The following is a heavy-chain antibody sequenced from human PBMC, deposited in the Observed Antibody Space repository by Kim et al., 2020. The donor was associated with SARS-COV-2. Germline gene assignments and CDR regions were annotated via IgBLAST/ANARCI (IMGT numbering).Heavy chain of an antibody. J-gene: IGHJ3*02. CDR3: ARRGIGWNAFDI. Sequence: GGSLRLSCAAPGFTFSGQFMNWIRQAPGKVLEWVSYISSGSGNTIFYADSVKGRFTISRDNAKTSLYLQMNSLRAEDKAVYYCARRGIGWNAFDIWGLGT. D-gene: IGHD2-15*01. CDR1: GFTFSGQF. V-gene: IGHV3-11*01. CDR2: ISSGSGNTI.